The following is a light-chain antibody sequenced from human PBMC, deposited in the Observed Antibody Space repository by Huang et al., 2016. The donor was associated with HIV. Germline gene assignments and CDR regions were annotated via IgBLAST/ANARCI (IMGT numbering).Light chain of an antibody. Sequence: DIQMTQSPSSVSASVGDRVTITCRASQHINNWLAWYQHKPGEAPKLLIYAESNVQRGVPTRVSVSGSGTQFSLSSSSLQPEDSATYYCQQANIFPRGVTFGQGTRLE. CDR1: QHINNW. CDR2: AES. J-gene: IGKJ5*01. CDR3: QQANIFPRGVT. V-gene: IGKV1D-12*01.